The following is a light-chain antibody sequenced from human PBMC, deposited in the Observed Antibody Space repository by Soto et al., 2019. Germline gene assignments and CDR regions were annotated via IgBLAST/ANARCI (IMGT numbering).Light chain of an antibody. Sequence: VLTQPPSASGTPGQRVTISCSGSSSNIGSNYVYWYQQLPGTAPKLLIYSNNQRPSGVPDRFSGSESGTSASLAISGLRSEDEADYYCAAWDDSLSGRLFGTGTKVTVL. CDR3: AAWDDSLSGRL. J-gene: IGLJ1*01. CDR1: SSNIGSNY. CDR2: SNN. V-gene: IGLV1-47*02.